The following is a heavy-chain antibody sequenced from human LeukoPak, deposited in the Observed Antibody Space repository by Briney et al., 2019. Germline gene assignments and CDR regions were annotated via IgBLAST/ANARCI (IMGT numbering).Heavy chain of an antibody. Sequence: GGFLRLSCVVSGLSFSNYWMDWVRQAPGKGLEWVAFIKQDGSETSYVDSVKGRFTISRDNARNSLFLQMNSLRAEDTAVYYCATRGELSWFGALRHWSQGTLVTVSS. CDR1: GLSFSNYW. J-gene: IGHJ4*02. CDR2: IKQDGSET. D-gene: IGHD3-16*02. V-gene: IGHV3-7*01. CDR3: ATRGELSWFGALRH.